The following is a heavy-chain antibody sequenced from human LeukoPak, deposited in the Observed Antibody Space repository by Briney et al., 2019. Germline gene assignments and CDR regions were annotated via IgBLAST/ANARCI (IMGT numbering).Heavy chain of an antibody. CDR1: GFTFSSYS. CDR3: ARCHVAARLRMSWFDP. V-gene: IGHV3-21*01. J-gene: IGHJ5*02. Sequence: GGSLRLSCAASGFTFSSYSMNWVRQAPGMGLEWVSSISSSSSYIYYADSVKGRFTISRDNAKNSLYLQMNSLRAEDTAVYYCARCHVAARLRMSWFDPWGQGTLVTVSS. D-gene: IGHD6-6*01. CDR2: ISSSSSYI.